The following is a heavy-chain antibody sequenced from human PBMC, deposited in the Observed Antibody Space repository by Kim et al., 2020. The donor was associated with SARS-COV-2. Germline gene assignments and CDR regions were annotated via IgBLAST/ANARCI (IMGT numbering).Heavy chain of an antibody. D-gene: IGHD3-22*01. CDR1: GFTFSSYS. CDR3: ARVNVAITMIVVGEAFDI. J-gene: IGHJ3*02. Sequence: GGSLRLSCAASGFTFSSYSMNWVRQAPGKGLEWVSSISSSSSYIYYADSVKGRFTISRDNAKNSLYLQMNSLRAEDTAVYYCARVNVAITMIVVGEAFDIWGQGTMVTVSS. V-gene: IGHV3-21*01. CDR2: ISSSSSYI.